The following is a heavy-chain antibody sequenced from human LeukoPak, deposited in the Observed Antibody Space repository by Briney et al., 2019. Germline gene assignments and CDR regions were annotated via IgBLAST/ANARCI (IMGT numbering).Heavy chain of an antibody. CDR3: ARWYDSGHYFDS. CDR1: GGSIRNYY. J-gene: IGHJ4*02. Sequence: PSETLPLTCTVTGGSIRNYYWNWMRQPPGKGLEWIGYTSDSGDIYYNPSLKSRVTISVDTSKNQFSLKLTSATAADTAVYYCARWYDSGHYFDSWGRGTPVTVSS. V-gene: IGHV4-59*01. CDR2: TSDSGDI. D-gene: IGHD6-19*01.